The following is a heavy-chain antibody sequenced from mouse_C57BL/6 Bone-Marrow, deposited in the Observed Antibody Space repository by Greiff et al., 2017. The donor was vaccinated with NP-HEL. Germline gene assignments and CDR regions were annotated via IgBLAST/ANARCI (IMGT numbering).Heavy chain of an antibody. J-gene: IGHJ3*01. D-gene: IGHD2-4*01. V-gene: IGHV5-6*01. CDR3: ARHEDYDYDEGFAY. CDR1: GFTFSSYG. CDR2: ISSGGSYT. Sequence: VHLVESGGDLVKPGGSLKLSCAASGFTFSSYGMSWVRQTPDKRLEWVATISSGGSYTYYPDSVKGRFTISRDNAKNTLYLQMSSLKSEDTAMYYCARHEDYDYDEGFAYWGQGTLVTVSA.